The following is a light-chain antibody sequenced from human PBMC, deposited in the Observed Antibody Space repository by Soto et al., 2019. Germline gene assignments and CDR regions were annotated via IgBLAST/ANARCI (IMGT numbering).Light chain of an antibody. Sequence: DIVMTQSPDSLAVSLGKRATINCKSSQSVLYSSNNKNYLAWYQQKPGQPPKLLIYWASTRESGVPDRFSGSGYGTDFTLPISSLQAEDVAVYYCQQYYSTPWTFGQGTKVEIK. V-gene: IGKV4-1*01. CDR3: QQYYSTPWT. CDR2: WAS. CDR1: QSVLYSSNNKNY. J-gene: IGKJ1*01.